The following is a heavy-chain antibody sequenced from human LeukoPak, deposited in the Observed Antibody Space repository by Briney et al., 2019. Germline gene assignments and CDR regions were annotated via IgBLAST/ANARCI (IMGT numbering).Heavy chain of an antibody. CDR3: AKGLSYGELYYFDY. J-gene: IGHJ4*02. V-gene: IGHV3-30*02. CDR1: GFTVSSNY. CDR2: IRYDGSNK. Sequence: GGSLRLXCAASGFTVSSNYMSWVRQAPGKGLEWVAFIRYDGSNKYYADSVKGRFTISRDNSKNTLYLQMNSLRAEDTAVYYCAKGLSYGELYYFDYWGQGTLVTVSS. D-gene: IGHD5-18*01.